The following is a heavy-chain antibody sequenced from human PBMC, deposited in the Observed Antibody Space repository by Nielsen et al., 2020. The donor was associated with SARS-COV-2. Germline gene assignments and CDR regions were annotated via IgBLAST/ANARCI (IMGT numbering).Heavy chain of an antibody. CDR2: ISSSSSYI. J-gene: IGHJ6*02. D-gene: IGHD3-10*01. CDR1: GFTFSSYS. CDR3: ARGLRVRGVRLGVYYGMDV. V-gene: IGHV3-21*01. Sequence: GESLKISCAASGFTFSSYSMNWVRQAPGKGLEWVSSISSSSSYIYYADSVKGRFTISRDNSKNTLYLQMNSLRAEDTAVYYCARGLRVRGVRLGVYYGMDVWGQGTTVTVSS.